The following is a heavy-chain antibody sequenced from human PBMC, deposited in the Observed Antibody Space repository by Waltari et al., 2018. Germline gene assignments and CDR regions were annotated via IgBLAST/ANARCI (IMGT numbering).Heavy chain of an antibody. Sequence: QVQLQESGPGLVKPSETLSLTCAVSGYSISSGSYWGWIRQTPGKGLEWIGNIYHSGSTHYNPSLKSRVTISVDTSKNQFSLKLSSVTAADTAVYYCARRAAITAAGPTYYMDVWGKGTTVTVSS. V-gene: IGHV4-38-2*01. D-gene: IGHD6-13*01. J-gene: IGHJ6*03. CDR2: IYHSGST. CDR1: GYSISSGSY. CDR3: ARRAAITAAGPTYYMDV.